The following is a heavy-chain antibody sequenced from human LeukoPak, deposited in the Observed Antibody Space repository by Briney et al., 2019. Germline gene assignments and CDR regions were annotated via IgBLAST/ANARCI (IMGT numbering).Heavy chain of an antibody. D-gene: IGHD3-3*01. CDR2: ISAYNGNT. CDR3: ARNSRTIFGVVIGNDY. Sequence: ASVKVSCKASGYTFTSYGISWVRQAPGQGLEWMGWISAYNGNTNYAQKLQGRVTMTTDTSTSTAYMELRSLRSDDTAVYYCARNSRTIFGVVIGNDYWGQGTLVTVSS. J-gene: IGHJ4*02. V-gene: IGHV1-18*01. CDR1: GYTFTSYG.